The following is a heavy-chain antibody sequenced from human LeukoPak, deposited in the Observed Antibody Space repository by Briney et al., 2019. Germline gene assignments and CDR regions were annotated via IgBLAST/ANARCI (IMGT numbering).Heavy chain of an antibody. CDR2: INPNTGST. CDR3: ARDLSGWGNSVY. J-gene: IGHJ4*02. CDR1: GYTFINYY. V-gene: IGHV1-46*01. Sequence: ASVKVSCKASGYTFINYYLHWVRQAPGQGLVWMGQINPNTGSTNCAQMFQGRVTMTAATSTNTVYMELNSLTSDDTAVYYCARDLSGWGNSVYWGQGTLVTVSS. D-gene: IGHD5-12*01.